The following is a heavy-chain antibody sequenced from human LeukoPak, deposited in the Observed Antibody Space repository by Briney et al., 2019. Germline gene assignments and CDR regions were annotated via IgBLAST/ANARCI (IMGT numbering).Heavy chain of an antibody. V-gene: IGHV4-61*02. D-gene: IGHD3-3*02. CDR3: ARDLSHFWSGYSQVDWFDP. CDR1: GGSISSSSYY. J-gene: IGHJ5*02. CDR2: IYTSGST. Sequence: SETLSLTCTVSGGSISSSSYYWSWIRQPAGKGLEWIGRIYTSGSTNYNPSLKSRVTMSVDTSKNQFSLKLSSVTAADTAVYYCARDLSHFWSGYSQVDWFDPWGQGTLVTVSS.